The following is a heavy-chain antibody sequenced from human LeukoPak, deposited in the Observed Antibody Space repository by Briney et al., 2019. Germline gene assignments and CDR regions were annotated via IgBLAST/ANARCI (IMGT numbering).Heavy chain of an antibody. D-gene: IGHD4-11*01. CDR3: ARHDPRSNPFDY. J-gene: IGHJ4*02. Sequence: TGESLKISCKGSGDNFNRHWIGWVRQMSGKGLEWVGIIYLGDSDTRYSPSFQGQIIISADKSISTAYLQWSSLKASDTAMYYCARHDPRSNPFDYWGQGTLVTVSS. CDR1: GDNFNRHW. CDR2: IYLGDSDT. V-gene: IGHV5-51*01.